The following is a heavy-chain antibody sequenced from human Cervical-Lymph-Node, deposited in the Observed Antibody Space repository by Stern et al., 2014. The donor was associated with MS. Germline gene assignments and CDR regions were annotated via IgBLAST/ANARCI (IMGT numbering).Heavy chain of an antibody. CDR1: SSGGYY. Sequence: SSGGYYWSWIRQHPGKGLEWIGHSYYSGTPYYNPSLQSRVSISLDASKQQFSLKLTSVTAADTAVYFCARAIPALRYWGQGILVTVSS. V-gene: IGHV4-31*02. D-gene: IGHD2-2*02. CDR3: ARAIPALRY. CDR2: SYYSGTP. J-gene: IGHJ4*02.